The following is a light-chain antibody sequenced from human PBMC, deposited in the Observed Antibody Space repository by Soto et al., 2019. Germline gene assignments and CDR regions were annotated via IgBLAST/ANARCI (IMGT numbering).Light chain of an antibody. CDR3: QQYDSSPRT. CDR1: QSVSSTY. CDR2: GSS. Sequence: EVVLTQSPGTLSLSPGERATLSCRASQSVSSTYLAWYQQQPGQAPRLLIYGSSNRATGIPDRFSGSASGTDFTLTICRLEPEDFAVYYCQQYDSSPRTFGQGTKVDIK. V-gene: IGKV3-20*01. J-gene: IGKJ1*01.